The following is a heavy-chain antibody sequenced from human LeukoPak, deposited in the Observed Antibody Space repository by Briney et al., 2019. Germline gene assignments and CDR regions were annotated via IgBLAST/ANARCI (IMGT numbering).Heavy chain of an antibody. CDR1: GFTFDDYA. CDR3: AKVGGRYSYDHFDY. Sequence: PGGSLRLSCAASGFTFDDYAMHWVRQAPGKVLEWVSLISWDGGSTYYADSVKGRFTISRDNSKNSLYLQMNSLRAEDTALYYCAKVGGRYSYDHFDYWGQGTLVTVSS. J-gene: IGHJ4*02. CDR2: ISWDGGST. V-gene: IGHV3-43D*03. D-gene: IGHD5-18*01.